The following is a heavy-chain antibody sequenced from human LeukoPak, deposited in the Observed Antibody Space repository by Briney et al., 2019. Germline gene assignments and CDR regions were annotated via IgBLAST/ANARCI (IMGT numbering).Heavy chain of an antibody. D-gene: IGHD3-3*01. CDR2: ISSSSSYI. CDR1: GFTFSSYS. J-gene: IGHJ4*02. Sequence: PGGSLRLSCAASGFTFSSYSMNWVRQAPGKGPEWVSSISSSSSYIYYADSVKGRFTISRDNAKNSLYLQMNSLRAEDTAVYYCARAAHTIFGEPNEFDYWGQGTLVTVSS. V-gene: IGHV3-21*01. CDR3: ARAAHTIFGEPNEFDY.